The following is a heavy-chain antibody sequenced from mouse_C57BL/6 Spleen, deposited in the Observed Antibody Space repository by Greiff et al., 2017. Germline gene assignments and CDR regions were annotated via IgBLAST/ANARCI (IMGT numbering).Heavy chain of an antibody. V-gene: IGHV1-55*01. Sequence: VQLQQSGAELVKPGASVKMSCKASGYTFTSYWITWVKQRPGQGLAWIGDIYPASGCTNYNEKFKSKATLTVDTSSITAYMQLSSLTSDDAAVYDCARPDCYSYRFAYWGQGTLVTVSA. J-gene: IGHJ3*01. D-gene: IGHD2-12*01. CDR3: ARPDCYSYRFAY. CDR2: IYPASGCT. CDR1: GYTFTSYW.